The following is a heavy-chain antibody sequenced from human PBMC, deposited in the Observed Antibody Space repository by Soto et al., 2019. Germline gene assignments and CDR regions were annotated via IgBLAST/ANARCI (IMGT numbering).Heavy chain of an antibody. Sequence: ETLSLTCIVSGDSVTSGSYYWTWLRQPPGKGLEWIGYISYTGRTKYNPSLQSRVTISVDTSKNDFSLNLSSVTAADTAVYYCARVAPNCGGDCYDWWGQGTLVTVSS. J-gene: IGHJ4*02. CDR2: ISYTGRT. V-gene: IGHV4-61*03. CDR3: ARVAPNCGGDCYDW. D-gene: IGHD2-21*02. CDR1: GDSVTSGSYY.